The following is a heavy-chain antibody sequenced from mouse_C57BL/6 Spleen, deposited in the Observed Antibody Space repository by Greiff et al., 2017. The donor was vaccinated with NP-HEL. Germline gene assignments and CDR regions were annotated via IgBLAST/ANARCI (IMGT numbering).Heavy chain of an antibody. CDR1: GYAFSSSW. Sequence: VMLVESGPELVKPGASVKISCKASGYAFSSSWMNWVKQRPGKGLEWIGRLYPGDGDTNYNGKFKGKATLTADKSSSTAYMQLSILTSEDSAVYFCARRDYYGSSPYYAMDYWGQGTSVTVSS. J-gene: IGHJ4*01. D-gene: IGHD1-1*01. V-gene: IGHV1-82*01. CDR2: LYPGDGDT. CDR3: ARRDYYGSSPYYAMDY.